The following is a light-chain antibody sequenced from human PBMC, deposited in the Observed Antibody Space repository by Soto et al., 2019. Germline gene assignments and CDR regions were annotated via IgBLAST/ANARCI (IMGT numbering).Light chain of an antibody. Sequence: QPALTQPRSVSGSPGQSVTISCTGISSDVDSYNRVSWYQQYPGKAPKLIIFEVSNRPSGVSNRFSGSNSGNTASLTISGLQAEDEADYYCTSYSRYSVLVFGGGTKVTVL. CDR3: TSYSRYSVLV. CDR2: EVS. J-gene: IGLJ3*02. V-gene: IGLV2-14*01. CDR1: SSDVDSYNR.